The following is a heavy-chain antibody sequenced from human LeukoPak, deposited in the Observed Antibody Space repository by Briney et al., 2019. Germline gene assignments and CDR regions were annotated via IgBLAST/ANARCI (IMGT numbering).Heavy chain of an antibody. V-gene: IGHV3-74*01. CDR3: ERGRVRPDY. CDR1: GLTFSSYW. Sequence: GGALRLSCAASGLTFSSYWMHWVRQAPGKGLVCVSRINSDVSSTSYADSVKGRFTISRDTAQNTLYLYMNNLTAEDTAVYYCERGRVRPDYWGQGTLVTVSS. D-gene: IGHD6-6*01. J-gene: IGHJ4*02. CDR2: INSDVSST.